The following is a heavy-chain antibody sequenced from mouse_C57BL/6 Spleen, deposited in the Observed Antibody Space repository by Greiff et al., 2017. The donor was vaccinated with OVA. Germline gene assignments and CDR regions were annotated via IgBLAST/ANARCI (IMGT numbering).Heavy chain of an antibody. CDR1: GFSLTSYC. J-gene: IGHJ4*01. D-gene: IGHD2-3*01. V-gene: IGHV2-3*01. CDR2: IWGDGST. Sequence: QVQLQQSGPGLVAPSQSLSITCTVSGFSLTSYCVSWVRQPPGKGLEWLGVIWGDGSTNYHSALISRLSISKDNSKSKVFLTLNRLQTDDTATYYGDKRGVYDGCFYYAMDYWGKGTSVTVSS. CDR3: DKRGVYDGCFYYAMDY.